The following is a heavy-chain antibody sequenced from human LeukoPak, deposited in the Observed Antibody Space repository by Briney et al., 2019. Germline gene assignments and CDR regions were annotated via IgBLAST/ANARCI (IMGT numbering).Heavy chain of an antibody. CDR3: ANTTVNRGYAFDI. CDR1: GFTFSSYA. CDR2: ISGSGGST. Sequence: GGSLRLSCAASGFTFSSYAMSWVRQAPGKGLEWVSAISGSGGSTYYADSVKGRFTISRDNSKNTLYLQMNSLRAEDTAVYYCANTTVNRGYAFDIWGRGTMVTVSS. D-gene: IGHD4-17*01. J-gene: IGHJ3*02. V-gene: IGHV3-23*01.